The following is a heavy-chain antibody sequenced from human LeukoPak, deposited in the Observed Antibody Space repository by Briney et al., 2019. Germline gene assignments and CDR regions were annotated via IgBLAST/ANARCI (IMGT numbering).Heavy chain of an antibody. V-gene: IGHV3-23*01. Sequence: PGGSLRLSCAASGFTFTNYTMSWVRQAPGKGLEWVSAISGSGRSTYYADSVKGRFTISRDNSKNTLYLQMNSLRAEDTAVYYCAKEILYGGNYYFDYWGQGTLVTVSS. CDR1: GFTFTNYT. D-gene: IGHD1-26*01. J-gene: IGHJ4*02. CDR2: ISGSGRST. CDR3: AKEILYGGNYYFDY.